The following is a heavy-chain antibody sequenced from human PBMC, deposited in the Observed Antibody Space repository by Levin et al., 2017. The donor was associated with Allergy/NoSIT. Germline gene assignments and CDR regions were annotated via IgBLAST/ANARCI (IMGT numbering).Heavy chain of an antibody. CDR1: GFTFSDYW. Sequence: GESLKISCAASGFTFSDYWMDWVRQAPGQGLEWVGSINPDGSVKDYVDSVKGRFIISRDNAKNSLFLQLNSLRVEDTAIYYCARDPAYAAFDYWGQGTLATVSS. CDR2: INPDGSVK. J-gene: IGHJ4*02. V-gene: IGHV3-7*01. D-gene: IGHD2-2*01. CDR3: ARDPAYAAFDY.